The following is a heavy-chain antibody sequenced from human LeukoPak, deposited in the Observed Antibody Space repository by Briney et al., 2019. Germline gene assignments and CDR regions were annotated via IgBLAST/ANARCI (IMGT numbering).Heavy chain of an antibody. Sequence: SQTLSLTCAISGDSVSSSASWNWIRQSPSRGLEWLGRPYYRSKWSSDYATSVKSRITINADTSKNQFSLQLSSVTPEDTAVYYCARDADSSNEWGPFDPWGQGTLVTVSS. CDR1: GDSVSSSAS. V-gene: IGHV6-1*01. D-gene: IGHD1-1*01. J-gene: IGHJ5*02. CDR3: ARDADSSNEWGPFDP. CDR2: PYYRSKWSS.